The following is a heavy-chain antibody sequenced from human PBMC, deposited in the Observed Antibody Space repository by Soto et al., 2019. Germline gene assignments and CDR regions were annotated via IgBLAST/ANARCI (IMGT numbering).Heavy chain of an antibody. CDR2: INPSGGST. CDR1: GYTFTSYY. J-gene: IGHJ4*02. Sequence: QVQLVQSGAEVKKPGASVKVSCKASGYTFTSYYMNWVRQAPGQGLEWMGIINPSGGSTSYAQKFQGRVTITADESTSTAYMELSSLRSEDTAVYYCARASLGYDSSGYYPGVDYWGQGTLVTVSS. CDR3: ARASLGYDSSGYYPGVDY. D-gene: IGHD3-22*01. V-gene: IGHV1-46*01.